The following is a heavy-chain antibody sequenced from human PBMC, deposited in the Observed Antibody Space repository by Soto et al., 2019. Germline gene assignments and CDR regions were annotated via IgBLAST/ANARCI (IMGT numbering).Heavy chain of an antibody. CDR3: ARLDCGGDCYPTTNWFDP. V-gene: IGHV4-31*03. CDR1: GGSISSGGYY. Sequence: QVQLQESGPGLAKPSQTLSLTCTVSGGSISSGGYYWSWIRQHPGKGLEWIGYIYYSGSTYYNPSLKSRVTISVDTSKNQFSLKLSSVTAADTAVYYCARLDCGGDCYPTTNWFDPWGQGTLVTVSS. J-gene: IGHJ5*02. D-gene: IGHD2-21*02. CDR2: IYYSGST.